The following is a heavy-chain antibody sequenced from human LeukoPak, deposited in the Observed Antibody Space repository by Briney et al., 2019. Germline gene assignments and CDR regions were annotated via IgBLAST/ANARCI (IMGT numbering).Heavy chain of an antibody. CDR3: ARSDRGIHDY. Sequence: SQTLSLTCAVSGGSISSGGYSWSWIRQPPGKGLEWIGYIYHSGSTHYNPSLKSRVTISVDRSKNQFSLKLSSVTAADTAVYYYARSDRGIHDYWGQGTLVTVSS. CDR2: IYHSGST. J-gene: IGHJ4*02. CDR1: GGSISSGGYS. D-gene: IGHD3-16*01. V-gene: IGHV4-30-2*01.